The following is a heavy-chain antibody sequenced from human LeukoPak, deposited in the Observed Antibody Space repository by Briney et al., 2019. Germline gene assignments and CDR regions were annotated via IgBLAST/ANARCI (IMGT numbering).Heavy chain of an antibody. V-gene: IGHV3-30-3*01. CDR3: ARELYYYGSGSYGSFDY. D-gene: IGHD3-10*01. CDR2: ISYDGSNK. CDR1: GFTFSSYA. Sequence: GGSLRLSCAASGFTFSSYAMHWVRQAPGKGLEWVAVISYDGSNKYYADSVKGRFTISRDNSKNTLYLQMNSLRAEDTAVYYCARELYYYGSGSYGSFDYWGQGTLVTVSS. J-gene: IGHJ4*02.